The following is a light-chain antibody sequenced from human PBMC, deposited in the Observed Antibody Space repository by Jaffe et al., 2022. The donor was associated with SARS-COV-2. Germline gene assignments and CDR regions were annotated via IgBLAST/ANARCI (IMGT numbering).Light chain of an antibody. CDR3: QQYNNWPWT. CDR2: YAS. V-gene: IGKV3-15*01. Sequence: DIVMTQSPATLSVSPGERATLSCRASQSVSSNLAWYQQRPGQAPRLLIYYASTRATGIPARFSGSGSGTEFTLTISSLQSEDFAVYYCQQYNNWPWTFGQGTKVEIK. CDR1: QSVSSN. J-gene: IGKJ1*01.